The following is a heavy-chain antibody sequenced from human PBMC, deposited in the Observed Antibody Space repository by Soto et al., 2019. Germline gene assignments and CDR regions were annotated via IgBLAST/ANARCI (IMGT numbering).Heavy chain of an antibody. CDR1: GGSISSGDYY. CDR3: AREVYHSTTFDY. J-gene: IGHJ4*02. V-gene: IGHV4-30-4*01. Sequence: LSLTCTVSGGSISSGDYYWSWIRQPPGNGLEWIGYIYYSGSTYYNPSLKSRVTISVDTSKNQFSLKLISVTAADTAVYYCAREVYHSTTFDYWGQGTLVRSPQ. D-gene: IGHD2-2*01. CDR2: IYYSGST.